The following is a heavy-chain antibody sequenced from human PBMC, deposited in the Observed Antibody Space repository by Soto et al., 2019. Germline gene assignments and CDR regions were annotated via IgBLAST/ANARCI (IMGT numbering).Heavy chain of an antibody. D-gene: IGHD5-12*01. CDR1: GGTFSSYA. CDR3: ARGTGYSGYEYFDY. V-gene: IGHV1-69*13. Sequence: ASVKVSCKASGGTFSSYAISWVRQAPGQGLEWMGGIIPIFGTANYAQKFQGRVTITADESTSTAYMELSSLRSEDTAVYYCARGTGYSGYEYFDYWGQGTLVTVSS. CDR2: IIPIFGTA. J-gene: IGHJ4*02.